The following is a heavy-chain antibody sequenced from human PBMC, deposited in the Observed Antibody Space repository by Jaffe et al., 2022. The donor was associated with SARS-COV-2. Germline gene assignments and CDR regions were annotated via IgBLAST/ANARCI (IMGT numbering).Heavy chain of an antibody. CDR3: AKTTTRFGVKEVPDY. Sequence: QVQLVQSGAEVKKPGASVKVSCKASGYTFTGYYMHWVRQAPGQGLEWMGRINPNSGGTNYAQKFQGRVTMTRDTSISTAYMELSRLRSDDTAVYYCAKTTTRFGVKEVPDYWGQGTLVTVSS. V-gene: IGHV1-2*06. CDR2: INPNSGGT. J-gene: IGHJ4*02. D-gene: IGHD3-3*01. CDR1: GYTFTGYY.